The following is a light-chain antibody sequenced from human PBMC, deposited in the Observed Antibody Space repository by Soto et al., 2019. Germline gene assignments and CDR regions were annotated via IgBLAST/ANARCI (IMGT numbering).Light chain of an antibody. CDR3: HQYFANSRT. V-gene: IGKV1-5*03. J-gene: IGKJ1*01. CDR2: KAS. Sequence: DIQMTQFPSTLYASVGDRVTITCRASQSITSWLAWYQQKPGRAPKLLIYKASSLQSGVPSRFSGSGSGTEFTLTISSLQAEDFATYYCHQYFANSRTFGQETNVEIK. CDR1: QSITSW.